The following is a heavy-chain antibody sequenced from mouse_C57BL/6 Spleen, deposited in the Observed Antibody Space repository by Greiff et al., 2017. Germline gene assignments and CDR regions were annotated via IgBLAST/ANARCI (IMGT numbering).Heavy chain of an antibody. CDR3: AREGLRLFAY. J-gene: IGHJ3*01. CDR2: INPNYGTT. CDR1: GYSFTDYN. V-gene: IGHV1-39*01. D-gene: IGHD2-4*01. Sequence: EVQLVEPGPELVKPGASVKISCKASGYSFTDYNMNWVKQSNGKSLEWLGVINPNYGTTSYNQKFKGKATLTVDQSSSTAYMQLNSLTSEDSAVYYCAREGLRLFAYWGQGTLVTVSA.